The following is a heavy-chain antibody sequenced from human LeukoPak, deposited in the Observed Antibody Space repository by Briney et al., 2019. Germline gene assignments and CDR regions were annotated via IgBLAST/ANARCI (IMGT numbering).Heavy chain of an antibody. J-gene: IGHJ5*02. Sequence: ASVKVSRKVSGYTLTELSMHWVRQAPGKGLEWMGGFDPEDGETIYAQKFQGRITMTEDTSTDTAYMELSSLRSEDTAVYYCATGPPVPLGYCSSTSCINWFDPWGQGTLVTVSS. CDR2: FDPEDGET. D-gene: IGHD2-2*01. CDR1: GYTLTELS. V-gene: IGHV1-24*01. CDR3: ATGPPVPLGYCSSTSCINWFDP.